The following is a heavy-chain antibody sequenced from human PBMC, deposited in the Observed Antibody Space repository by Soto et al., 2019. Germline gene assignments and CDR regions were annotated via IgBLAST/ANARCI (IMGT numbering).Heavy chain of an antibody. CDR1: GFTFSSYG. J-gene: IGHJ3*02. CDR2: IWYDGSNK. CDR3: ARDQPGIAAISWAFDI. D-gene: IGHD6-13*01. Sequence: PGGSLRLSCAASGFTFSSYGMHWVRQAPGKGLEWVAVIWYDGSNKYYADSVKGRFTISRDNSKNTLYLQMNSLRAEDTAVYYCARDQPGIAAISWAFDIWGQGTMVTVSS. V-gene: IGHV3-33*01.